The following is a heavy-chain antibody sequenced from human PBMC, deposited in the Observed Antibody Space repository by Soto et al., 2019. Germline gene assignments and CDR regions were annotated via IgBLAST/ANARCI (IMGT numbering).Heavy chain of an antibody. Sequence: QVQLVQSGAEVKKPGSSVKVSCKASGGTFSSYAISWVRQAPGQGLEWMGGIIPIFGTANYAQKFQGRVTITADKSTSTAYMELSSLRSEDTAVYYCARGGNIATGTTFYFDYWGQGTLVPVSS. CDR3: ARGGNIATGTTFYFDY. CDR1: GGTFSSYA. V-gene: IGHV1-69*06. J-gene: IGHJ4*02. CDR2: IIPIFGTA. D-gene: IGHD1-1*01.